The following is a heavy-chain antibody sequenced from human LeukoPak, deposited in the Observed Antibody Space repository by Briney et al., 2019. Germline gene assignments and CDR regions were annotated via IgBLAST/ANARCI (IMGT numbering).Heavy chain of an antibody. V-gene: IGHV3-30*03. CDR1: GFTFCSYG. J-gene: IGHJ4*02. Sequence: GGSLRLSCAASGFTFCSYGMHWVRQAPGKGLEWVAVISYDGSNKYSADSVKGRFTISRDNSKNTLYLQMNSLRAEDTAVYDCARCTTGRTFGSLREIKRSREIDYWGQGTLVTVSS. CDR2: ISYDGSNK. D-gene: IGHD1-1*01. CDR3: ARCTTGRTFGSLREIKRSREIDY.